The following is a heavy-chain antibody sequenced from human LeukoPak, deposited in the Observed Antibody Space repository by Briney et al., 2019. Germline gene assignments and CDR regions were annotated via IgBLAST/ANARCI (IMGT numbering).Heavy chain of an antibody. CDR3: ARDHAEGTGTKTWPTNFDY. CDR2: IKQDGSEK. CDR1: GFTFSTYW. V-gene: IGHV3-7*01. Sequence: PGGSLRLSCATSGFTFSTYWMTWVRQAPGKGLEWVANIKQDGSEKYYVDSVRGRFTISRDNAKNSLYLQMNSLRAEDTAVYYCARDHAEGTGTKTWPTNFDYWGQGTLVTVSS. D-gene: IGHD4-11*01. J-gene: IGHJ4*02.